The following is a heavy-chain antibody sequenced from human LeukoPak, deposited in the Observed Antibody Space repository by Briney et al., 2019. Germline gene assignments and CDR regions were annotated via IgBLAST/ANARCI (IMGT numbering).Heavy chain of an antibody. CDR2: IYPGDSDT. CDR3: VLNGILGATGIDS. V-gene: IGHV5-51*01. D-gene: IGHD1-26*01. Sequence: GESLKISCKCSGYSFTSYWIGWVRQMPGKDLEWMGIIYPGDSDTRYSPSFQGQVTISADKSISTAYLQWSSLKASDTAIYYCVLNGILGATGIDSWGQGTLVTVSS. CDR1: GYSFTSYW. J-gene: IGHJ4*02.